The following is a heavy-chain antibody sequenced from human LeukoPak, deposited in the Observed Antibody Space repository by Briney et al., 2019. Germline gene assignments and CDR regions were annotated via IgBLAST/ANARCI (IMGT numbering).Heavy chain of an antibody. CDR1: GYTLTELS. J-gene: IGHJ4*02. V-gene: IGHV1-24*01. Sequence: ASVKVSCKVSGYTLTELSMHWVRQAPGKGLEWMGGFDPEDGETIYAQKFQGRVTMTGDTSTDTAYMELSSLRSEDTAVYYCATDVLLWFGECYWGQGTLVTVSS. D-gene: IGHD3-10*01. CDR3: ATDVLLWFGECY. CDR2: FDPEDGET.